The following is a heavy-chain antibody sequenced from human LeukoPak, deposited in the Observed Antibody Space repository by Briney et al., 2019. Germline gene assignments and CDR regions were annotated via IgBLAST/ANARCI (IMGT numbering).Heavy chain of an antibody. CDR1: GGSISSSSYY. CDR2: IYYSGST. J-gene: IGHJ4*02. V-gene: IGHV4-39*07. Sequence: SETLSLTCTVSGGSISSSSYYWGWIRQPPGKGLEWIGSIYYSGSTYYNPSLKSRVTISVDTSKNQFSLKLSSVTAADTAVYYCARNSARQWLVPLSRSYFDYWGQGTLVTVSS. D-gene: IGHD6-19*01. CDR3: ARNSARQWLVPLSRSYFDY.